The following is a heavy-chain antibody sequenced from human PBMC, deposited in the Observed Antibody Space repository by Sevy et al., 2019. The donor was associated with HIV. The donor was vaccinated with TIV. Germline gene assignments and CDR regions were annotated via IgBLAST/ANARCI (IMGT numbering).Heavy chain of an antibody. CDR3: TTSSQLDSLAYMVRGVNY. CDR1: GFTFSNAW. J-gene: IGHJ4*02. Sequence: LGGSLRLSCAASGFTFSNAWMSWVRQAPGKGLEWVGRIKSKTDGGTTDYAAPVKGRFTISRDDSKNTLYLQMNSLKTEDTAVYYCTTSSQLDSLAYMVRGVNYWGQGTLVTVSS. D-gene: IGHD3-10*01. V-gene: IGHV3-15*01. CDR2: IKSKTDGGTT.